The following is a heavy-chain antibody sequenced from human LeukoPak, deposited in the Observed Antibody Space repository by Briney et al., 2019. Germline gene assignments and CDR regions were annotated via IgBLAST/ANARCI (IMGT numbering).Heavy chain of an antibody. CDR2: IDEGGKTI. CDR3: VSDLCGGDDQ. Sequence: PGGPLRLSCAASGFTFNSYWMHWVRQAPGKGLVWVSRIDEGGKTIDYADSVKGRFTISRDNAKDTLYLQMSSLRDEDTAVYYCVSDLCGGDDQWGRGTLVTVSS. J-gene: IGHJ5*02. V-gene: IGHV3-74*01. CDR1: GFTFNSYW. D-gene: IGHD3-3*01.